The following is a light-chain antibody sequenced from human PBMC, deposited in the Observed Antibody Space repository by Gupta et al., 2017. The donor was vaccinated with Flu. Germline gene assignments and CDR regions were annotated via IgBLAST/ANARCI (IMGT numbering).Light chain of an antibody. CDR3: QQRCNWPRT. V-gene: IGKV3-11*01. Sequence: DIVLTQSPATLSLSPGERATLSCRASQDINDYLAWYQQRPGQAPSPPIYDASNRATGIPARFGASGSGTDFTLTISGLEPEDFAVYFCQQRCNWPRTFGGGTKVEI. CDR2: DAS. J-gene: IGKJ4*01. CDR1: QDINDY.